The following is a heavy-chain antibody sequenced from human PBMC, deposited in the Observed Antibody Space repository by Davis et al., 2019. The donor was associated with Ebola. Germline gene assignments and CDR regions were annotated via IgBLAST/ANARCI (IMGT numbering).Heavy chain of an antibody. D-gene: IGHD2-2*01. CDR3: AGSSAGIVVVPAAIPYDAFDI. CDR1: GDSVSSNSAA. J-gene: IGHJ3*02. V-gene: IGHV6-1*01. Sequence: SQTLSLTCAISGDSVSSNSAAWNWIRQSPSRGLEWLGRTYYRSKWYNDYAVSVKSRITINPDTSKNQFSLQLSSVTAADTAVYYCAGSSAGIVVVPAAIPYDAFDIWGQGTMVTVSS. CDR2: TYYRSKWYN.